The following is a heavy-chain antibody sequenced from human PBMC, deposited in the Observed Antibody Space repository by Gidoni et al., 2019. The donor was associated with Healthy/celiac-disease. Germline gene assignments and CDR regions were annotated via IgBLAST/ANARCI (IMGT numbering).Heavy chain of an antibody. CDR3: ARGQGYSGYDRHALHLLDV. CDR1: GVPFSSYA. V-gene: IGHV1-69*04. D-gene: IGHD5-12*01. J-gene: IGHJ6*04. Sequence: QVQLVQSGAEVMQPGSSVKVPCKASGVPFSSYAISWVRQAPGQGLEWMGRIIPILGIANYAQKFQGRVTFTADKSTSTAYMELSSLRSEDTAVYYCARGQGYSGYDRHALHLLDVWGKGTTVTVSS. CDR2: IIPILGIA.